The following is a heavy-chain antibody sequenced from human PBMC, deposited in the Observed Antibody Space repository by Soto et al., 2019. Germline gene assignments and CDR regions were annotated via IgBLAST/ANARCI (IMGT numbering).Heavy chain of an antibody. Sequence: QITLNESGPTLAKPTQPLTLTCTFSGFSLGTYGVGVGWIRQPPGKALDWLALIYWDDDKRYSPSLNSRLTIPEDTYRSRVFLTLPNMDPRDTATYYCAHRGGEIVAWYFELWGRGTPLIVSS. D-gene: IGHD2-15*01. J-gene: IGHJ2*01. CDR2: IYWDDDK. CDR1: GFSLGTYGVG. CDR3: AHRGGEIVAWYFEL. V-gene: IGHV2-5*02.